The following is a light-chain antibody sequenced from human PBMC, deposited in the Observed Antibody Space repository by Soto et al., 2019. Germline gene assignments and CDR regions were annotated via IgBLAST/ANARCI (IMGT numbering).Light chain of an antibody. V-gene: IGLV2-23*02. CDR3: CSYAGSSYV. CDR2: EVT. J-gene: IGLJ1*01. Sequence: ALTQPASVSGSPGQSITISCTGSSSDVGTYNLVSWYQQHPGEAPKLMIYEVTKRPSGVSNRFSGSKSGNTASLTISGLQAEDEADYYCCSYAGSSYVFGTGTKVTVL. CDR1: SSDVGTYNL.